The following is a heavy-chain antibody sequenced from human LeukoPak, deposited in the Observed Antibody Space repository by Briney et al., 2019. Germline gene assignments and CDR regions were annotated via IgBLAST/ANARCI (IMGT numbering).Heavy chain of an antibody. CDR2: INPNSGGT. CDR1: GYTFTGYY. V-gene: IGHV1-2*02. J-gene: IGHJ4*02. D-gene: IGHD3-10*01. CDR3: ARGGAWFGEARAVIFLDY. Sequence: GASVKVSCKASGYTFTGYYMHWVRQAPGQGLEWMGLINPNSGGTNYAQKFQGRATMTRDTSISTAYMELSRVRSDERAVYYCARGGAWFGEARAVIFLDYWGQGTLVTVSS.